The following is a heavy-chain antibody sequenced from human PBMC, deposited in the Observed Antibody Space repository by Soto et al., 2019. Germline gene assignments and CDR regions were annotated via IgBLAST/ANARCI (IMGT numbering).Heavy chain of an antibody. V-gene: IGHV4-31*02. Sequence: SETLSLTCTVSGGSVSSGIYYWTWIRQHPGKGLEWIGYIFDSGNTFYNPSLRSRVAISVDTSKNQFSLKLNSVTAADTAVYYCATGEFSGSGRFDPWGPGTLVTVPQ. CDR1: GGSVSSGIYY. D-gene: IGHD3-10*01. J-gene: IGHJ5*02. CDR3: ATGEFSGSGRFDP. CDR2: IFDSGNT.